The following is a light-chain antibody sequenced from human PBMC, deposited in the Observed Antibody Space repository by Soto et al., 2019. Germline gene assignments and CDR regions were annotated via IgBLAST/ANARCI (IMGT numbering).Light chain of an antibody. J-gene: IGKJ1*01. Sequence: ETVLMQSPGTLSLSPGERATLSCRASESVNSNYLAWYQQKPGQAPRLLIYGASTRATGIPDRFSGSGSGTDFILTISRLEPDDFAVYYCQQYGRSPRTFGQGTKVEIK. CDR1: ESVNSNY. CDR3: QQYGRSPRT. CDR2: GAS. V-gene: IGKV3-20*01.